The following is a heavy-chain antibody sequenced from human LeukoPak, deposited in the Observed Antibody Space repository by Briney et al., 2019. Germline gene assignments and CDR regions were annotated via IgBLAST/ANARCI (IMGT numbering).Heavy chain of an antibody. Sequence: PGGSLRLSCAASGFTFSSYWMSWVRQAPGKGLEWVGFIRSKAYGGTTEYAASVKGRFTISRDDSKSIAYLQMNSLKTEDTAVYYCTRDPYRYQLLSHYYYMDVWGKGTTVTISS. CDR3: TRDPYRYQLLSHYYYMDV. D-gene: IGHD2-2*01. CDR1: GFTFSSYW. CDR2: IRSKAYGGTT. V-gene: IGHV3-49*04. J-gene: IGHJ6*03.